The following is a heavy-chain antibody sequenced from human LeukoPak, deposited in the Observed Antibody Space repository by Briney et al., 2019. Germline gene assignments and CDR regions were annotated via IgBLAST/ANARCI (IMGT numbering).Heavy chain of an antibody. CDR1: GFTFSSYS. V-gene: IGHV3-21*01. J-gene: IGHJ6*02. D-gene: IGHD2-2*01. Sequence: PGGSLRLSCAASGFTFSSYSMNWVRQAPGKGLEWVSSISSSSSYIYYADSVKGRFTISRDNAKNSLYLQMNSLRAEDTAVYYCARDSPYCSSTNCYQTLPYGMDVWGQGTTVTVSS. CDR2: ISSSSSYI. CDR3: ARDSPYCSSTNCYQTLPYGMDV.